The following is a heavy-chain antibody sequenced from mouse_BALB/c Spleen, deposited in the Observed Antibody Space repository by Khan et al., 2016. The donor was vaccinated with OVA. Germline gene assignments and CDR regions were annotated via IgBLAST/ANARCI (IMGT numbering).Heavy chain of an antibody. CDR3: ARQPYYHYYIMDY. D-gene: IGHD2-10*01. Sequence: QVQLKQSGPGLVAPSQSLSITCTISGFSLTNYGVHWVRQPPGKGLEWLVVIWSDGRTTYNSTLKSRLSISKDNSKSQVFLKMNRLQTDDTAMYSCARQPYYHYYIMDYWGQGTSVTVSS. CDR2: IWSDGRT. CDR1: GFSLTNYG. V-gene: IGHV2-6-1*01. J-gene: IGHJ4*01.